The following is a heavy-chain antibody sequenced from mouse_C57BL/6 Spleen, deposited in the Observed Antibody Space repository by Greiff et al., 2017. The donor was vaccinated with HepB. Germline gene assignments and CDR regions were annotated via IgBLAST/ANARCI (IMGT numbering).Heavy chain of an antibody. D-gene: IGHD1-1*01. CDR2: IHPNSGST. CDR1: GYTFTSYW. V-gene: IGHV1-64*01. CDR3: APHYGSSSFDY. J-gene: IGHJ2*01. Sequence: QVQLQQPGAELVKPGASVKLSCKASGYTFTSYWMHWVKQRPGQGLEWIGMIHPNSGSTNYNEKFKSKATLTVDKSSSTAYMQLSSLTSEDSAVYYCAPHYGSSSFDYWGQGTTLTVSS.